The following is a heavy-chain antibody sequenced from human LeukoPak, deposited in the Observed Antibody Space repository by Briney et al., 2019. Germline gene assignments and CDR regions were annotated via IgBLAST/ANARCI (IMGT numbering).Heavy chain of an antibody. Sequence: SEALSLTCTVSGVSISSYYWSWIRQPPGKGLEWIGYIYYSGSTSYNPSLKSRVTISLDTSKNQFSLKLSSVTAADAAVYYCARHDGSSWYYAFDVWGQGTMVTVSS. J-gene: IGHJ3*01. CDR1: GVSISSYY. V-gene: IGHV4-59*08. CDR3: ARHDGSSWYYAFDV. CDR2: IYYSGST. D-gene: IGHD6-13*01.